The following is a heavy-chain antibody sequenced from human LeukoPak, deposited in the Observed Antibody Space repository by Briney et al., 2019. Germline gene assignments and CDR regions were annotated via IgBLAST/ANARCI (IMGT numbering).Heavy chain of an antibody. CDR1: GFTFSDYY. D-gene: IGHD3-3*01. CDR2: ISGNSAGT. V-gene: IGHV3-23*01. J-gene: IGHJ4*02. CDR3: AKGYDFWSGGIDY. Sequence: AGGSLRLSCAASGFTFSDYYMSWIRQAPGKGLEWVSAISGNSAGTYYADSVKGRFTISRDNSKNTLYLQMNSLRAEDTAVYYCAKGYDFWSGGIDYWGQGTLVTASS.